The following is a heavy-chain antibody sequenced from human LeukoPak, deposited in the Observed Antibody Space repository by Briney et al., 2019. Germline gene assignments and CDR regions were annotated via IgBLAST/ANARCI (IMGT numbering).Heavy chain of an antibody. V-gene: IGHV3-7*01. Sequence: GGSLRLSCAASGFTFSSSWMTWVRQAPGKGLEWVASIREDGSEKTSVDSVKGRFTISRVNAKNSLYLQMDSLRAEDTAVYYCARGGYGAYMGWGQGNLVTVSS. CDR2: IREDGSEK. CDR1: GFTFSSSW. D-gene: IGHD4-17*01. CDR3: ARGGYGAYMG. J-gene: IGHJ4*02.